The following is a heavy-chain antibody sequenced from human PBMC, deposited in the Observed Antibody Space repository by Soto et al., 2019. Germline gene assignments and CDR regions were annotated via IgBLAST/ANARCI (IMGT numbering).Heavy chain of an antibody. CDR3: ARDLAAGNCDY. J-gene: IGHJ4*02. V-gene: IGHV1-18*01. D-gene: IGHD6-13*01. Sequence: QVQLVQSGAEVKKPGASVKVSCKASGYTLTSYGISWVRQAPGQGLEWMGWISAYNGNTNYAQQLQGRVTMTTYTSTSTVYMELRSLRSDDTAVYYCARDLAAGNCDYWGQGTMVTVSS. CDR2: ISAYNGNT. CDR1: GYTLTSYG.